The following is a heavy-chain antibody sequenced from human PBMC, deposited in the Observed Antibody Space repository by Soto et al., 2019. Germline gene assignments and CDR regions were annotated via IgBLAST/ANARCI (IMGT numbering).Heavy chain of an antibody. CDR2: IYYSGST. Sequence: SDTLSLTCTVSGGSISSYYWSWIRQPPGKGLEWIGYIYYSGSTNYNPSLKSRVTISVDTSKNQFSLKLSSVTAADTDVYYCASTSGVVIDYWGQGTLVNVSS. J-gene: IGHJ4*02. CDR3: ASTSGVVIDY. CDR1: GGSISSYY. V-gene: IGHV4-59*12. D-gene: IGHD3-3*01.